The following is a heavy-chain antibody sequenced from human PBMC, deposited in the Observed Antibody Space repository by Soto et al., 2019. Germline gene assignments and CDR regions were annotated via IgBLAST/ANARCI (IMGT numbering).Heavy chain of an antibody. CDR2: INHRGSS. CDR1: GGSLSGDY. D-gene: IGHD2-2*01. Sequence: SETLSLTCAVNGGSLSGDYWSWIRQSPGKGLEWIGEINHRGSSDYTPSLKSRVTLSIDASMNPVTLELTSVTAADTAVYYCARSANRTSLCRVAVWGSGTAFTGS. CDR3: ARSANRTSLCRVAV. V-gene: IGHV4-34*01. J-gene: IGHJ6*02.